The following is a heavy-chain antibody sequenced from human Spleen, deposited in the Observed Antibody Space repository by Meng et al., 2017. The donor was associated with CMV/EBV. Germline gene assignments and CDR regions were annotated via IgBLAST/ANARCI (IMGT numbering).Heavy chain of an antibody. CDR1: GGSISSYY. V-gene: IGHV4-59*01. D-gene: IGHD5-24*01. CDR2: IYYSGST. Sequence: SETLSLTCTVSGGSISSYYWSWIRQPPGKGLEWIGYIYYSGSTNYNPSLKSRVTISVDTSKNQFSPKLSSVTAADTALYYCARARDGYTLDYWGQGTLVTVSS. J-gene: IGHJ4*02. CDR3: ARARDGYTLDY.